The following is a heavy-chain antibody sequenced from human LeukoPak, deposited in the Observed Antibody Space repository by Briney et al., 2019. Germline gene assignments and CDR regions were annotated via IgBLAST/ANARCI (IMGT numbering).Heavy chain of an antibody. D-gene: IGHD3-22*01. Sequence: KPSETLPLTCAVYGGSFSGYYWSWIRQPPGKGLEWIGEINHSGSTNYNPSLKSRVTISVDTSKNQFSLKLSSVTAADTAVYYCARGSGGYYYDSSGYETFDIWGQGTMVTVSS. CDR1: GGSFSGYY. V-gene: IGHV4-34*01. CDR3: ARGSGGYYYDSSGYETFDI. J-gene: IGHJ3*02. CDR2: INHSGST.